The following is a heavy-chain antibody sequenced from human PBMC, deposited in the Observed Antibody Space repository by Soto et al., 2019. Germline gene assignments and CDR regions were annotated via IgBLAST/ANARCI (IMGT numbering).Heavy chain of an antibody. Sequence: GGSLRLSCEGSGLTFCSYSINWVRQAPGKGLEWVSSISVIGGYLFYADSVKGRFIISRDNAKDSLFLQMDILTAEDTAVYLCARDSKNRQKGMDDRRQATTVTTSS. J-gene: IGHJ6*02. CDR1: GLTFCSYS. D-gene: IGHD6-13*01. V-gene: IGHV3-21*01. CDR2: ISVIGGYL. CDR3: ARDSKNRQKGMDD.